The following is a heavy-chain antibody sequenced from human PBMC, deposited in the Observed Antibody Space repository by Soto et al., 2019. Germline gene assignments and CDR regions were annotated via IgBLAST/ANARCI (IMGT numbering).Heavy chain of an antibody. D-gene: IGHD3-10*01. V-gene: IGHV3-23*01. J-gene: IGHJ4*02. CDR1: GFTFSSYA. Sequence: PGGSLRLSCAASGFTFSSYAMSWVRQAPGKGLEWVSAISGSGGSTYYADSVKGRFTISRDNSKNTLYLQMNSLRAEDTAVYYCAKRGYITMVRGALNYWGQGTLVTVSS. CDR3: AKRGYITMVRGALNY. CDR2: ISGSGGST.